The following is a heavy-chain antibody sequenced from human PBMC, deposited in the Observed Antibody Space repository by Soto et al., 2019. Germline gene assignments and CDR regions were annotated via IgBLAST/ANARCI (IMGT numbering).Heavy chain of an antibody. Sequence: SGPTLVNPTQTLRLTCAFSGFSLSASGASVGWIRQPPGKALEWLAHIYWNDDKRYSPSLRSRLTISKDTSKNQVVLTFTNMDPADTGTYYCVHRLDVPGLAFDPWGQGTLVTVSS. V-gene: IGHV2-5*01. D-gene: IGHD3-10*02. CDR3: VHRLDVPGLAFDP. CDR1: GFSLSASGAS. J-gene: IGHJ5*02. CDR2: IYWNDDK.